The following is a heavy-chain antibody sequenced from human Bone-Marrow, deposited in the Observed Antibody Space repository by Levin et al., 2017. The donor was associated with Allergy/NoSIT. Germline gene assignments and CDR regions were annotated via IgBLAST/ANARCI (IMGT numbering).Heavy chain of an antibody. V-gene: IGHV3-53*01. Sequence: PGGSLRLSCAASGFIVSSCFMTWVRQAPGKGLEWVSFIYTDGRTYYADSVKGRFTISRDDSSNTVYLQMNSLRAEDTGVYYCARDPPTTTDFGLDVWGQGTTVTVSS. CDR2: IYTDGRT. J-gene: IGHJ6*02. CDR1: GFIVSSCF. CDR3: ARDPPTTTDFGLDV. D-gene: IGHD1-26*01.